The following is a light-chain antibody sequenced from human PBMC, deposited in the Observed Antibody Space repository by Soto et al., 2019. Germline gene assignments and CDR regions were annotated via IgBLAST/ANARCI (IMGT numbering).Light chain of an antibody. CDR1: QRITTY. CDR3: QQTYSTPYT. J-gene: IGKJ2*01. CDR2: TSG. Sequence: IQMTQSPSSLSASVGDRVTITCRASQRITTYLNWYQQKPGEAPKLLISTSGTLQRGVPSRFSGSGSGTDFSLTITALRPEDFATYFCQQTYSTPYTFGQGTKLESK. V-gene: IGKV1-39*01.